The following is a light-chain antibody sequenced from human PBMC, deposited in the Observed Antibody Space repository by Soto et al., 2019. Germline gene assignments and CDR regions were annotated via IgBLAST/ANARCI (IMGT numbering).Light chain of an antibody. CDR1: LTISDNY. Sequence: EIVLTHSPGTLSLSPGERATVSCRASLTISDNYLAWYQQKAGQAPRLVIFGASSRATGIPDRFSGSGSGTDFTLTISRLEPEDFAVYYCEQYGSSPRTFGQGTKVDIK. CDR3: EQYGSSPRT. J-gene: IGKJ1*01. V-gene: IGKV3-20*01. CDR2: GAS.